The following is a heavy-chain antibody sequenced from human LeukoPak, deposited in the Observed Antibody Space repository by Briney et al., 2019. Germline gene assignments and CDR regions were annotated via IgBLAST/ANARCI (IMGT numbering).Heavy chain of an antibody. CDR2: IRYDGSNK. V-gene: IGHV3-30*02. Sequence: GGSLRLSCAASGFTFSSYGTHWVRQAPGKGLEWVAFIRYDGSNKYYADSVKGRFTISRDNSKNTLYLQMNSLRAEDTAVYYCAKRSAAAGTPDYWGQGTLVTVSS. J-gene: IGHJ4*02. CDR3: AKRSAAAGTPDY. CDR1: GFTFSSYG. D-gene: IGHD6-13*01.